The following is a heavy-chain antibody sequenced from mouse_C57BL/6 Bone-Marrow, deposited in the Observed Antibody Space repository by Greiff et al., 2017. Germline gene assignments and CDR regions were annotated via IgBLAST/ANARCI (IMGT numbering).Heavy chain of an antibody. J-gene: IGHJ3*01. CDR2: LNPSSGYT. CDR1: GYTFTSYW. Sequence: VQRVESGAELAKPGSSVKLSCKASGYTFTSYWMHWVKQRPGQGLEWIGYLNPSSGYTKYNQKFKDKATLTADKSSSTAYMQLSSLTYEDSAVYYCARSGSKGAWFAYWGQGTLVTVSA. V-gene: IGHV1-7*01. CDR3: ARSGSKGAWFAY. D-gene: IGHD3-1*01.